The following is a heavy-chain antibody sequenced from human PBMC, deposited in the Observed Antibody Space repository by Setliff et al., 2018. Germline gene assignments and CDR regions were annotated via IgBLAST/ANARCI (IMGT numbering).Heavy chain of an antibody. D-gene: IGHD6-19*01. CDR1: GGSINSYY. CDR3: ARASSGWYSAYYYYMDV. V-gene: IGHV4-59*01. CDR2: IYYSGTT. Sequence: KASETLSLTCTVSGGSINSYYWSWIRQPPGKGLEWIAYIYYSGTTNYNPSLKSRVTISVDTSKNQFSLKLTSVTAADTAVYYCARASSGWYSAYYYYMDVWGKGTTVTVSS. J-gene: IGHJ6*03.